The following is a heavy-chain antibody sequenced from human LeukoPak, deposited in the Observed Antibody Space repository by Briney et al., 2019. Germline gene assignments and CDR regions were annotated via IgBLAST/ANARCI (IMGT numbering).Heavy chain of an antibody. J-gene: IGHJ4*02. CDR2: IINSGDST. CDR3: AREGLYYDYIWGSYRWPTYFDY. D-gene: IGHD3-16*02. Sequence: GGSLRLSCAASGFTFSSYAMSWVRQAPGKGLEWVSSIINSGDSTYYADSVKGRFTISRDNSKNTLYLQMSSLRAEDTAVYYCAREGLYYDYIWGSYRWPTYFDYWGQGTLVTVSS. V-gene: IGHV3-23*01. CDR1: GFTFSSYA.